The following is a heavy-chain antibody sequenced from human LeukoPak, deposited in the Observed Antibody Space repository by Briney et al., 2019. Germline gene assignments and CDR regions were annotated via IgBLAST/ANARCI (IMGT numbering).Heavy chain of an antibody. Sequence: SETLSLTCTVSGGSISSYYWSWIRQPPGKGLEWIGYIYYSGSTNYNPSLKSRVTISVDTSKNQFSVKLSSVTAADTAVYYCATTPESYAFDIWGQGTMVTVSS. CDR3: ATTPESYAFDI. CDR1: GGSISSYY. J-gene: IGHJ3*02. V-gene: IGHV4-59*08. CDR2: IYYSGST.